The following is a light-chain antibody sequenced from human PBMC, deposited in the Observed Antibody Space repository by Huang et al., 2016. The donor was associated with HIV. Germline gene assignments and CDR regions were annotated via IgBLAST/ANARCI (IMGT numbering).Light chain of an antibody. CDR3: QLLNSYPAL. Sequence: SQGNSNYLAWFLQKPGKAPRVLISGASTLQSGVPSRFSASGSGTDFTLTNNSLHPEDFATYYCQLLNSYPALFRGGLKVEIK. CDR1: QGNSNY. V-gene: IGKV1-9*01. CDR2: GAS. J-gene: IGKJ4*02.